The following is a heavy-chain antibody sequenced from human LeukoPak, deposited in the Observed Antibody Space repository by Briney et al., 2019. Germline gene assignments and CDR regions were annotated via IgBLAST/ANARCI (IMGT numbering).Heavy chain of an antibody. CDR1: GGTFSSYA. CDR2: IIPILGIA. V-gene: IGHV1-69*04. J-gene: IGHJ4*02. CDR3: ARDYYGSGSYFFPFDY. D-gene: IGHD3-10*01. Sequence: SVKVSCKASGGTFSSYAISWVRQAPGQGLEWMGRIIPILGIANYAQKFQGRVMITADKSTSTAYMELSSLRSEDTAVYYCARDYYGSGSYFFPFDYWGQGTLVTVSS.